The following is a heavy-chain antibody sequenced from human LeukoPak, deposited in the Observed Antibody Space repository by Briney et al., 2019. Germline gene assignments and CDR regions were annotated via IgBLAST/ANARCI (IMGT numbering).Heavy chain of an antibody. CDR2: IWYDGSNK. V-gene: IGHV3-33*01. J-gene: IGHJ6*02. CDR3: AREKGIAAAGIFYGMDV. CDR1: GFTFSSYG. D-gene: IGHD6-13*01. Sequence: QAGGSLRLSCAASGFTFSSYGMHWVRQAPGKGLEWVAVIWYDGSNKYYADSVKGRFTISRDNSKNTLYLQMNSLRAEDTAVYYCAREKGIAAAGIFYGMDVWGQGTTVTVSS.